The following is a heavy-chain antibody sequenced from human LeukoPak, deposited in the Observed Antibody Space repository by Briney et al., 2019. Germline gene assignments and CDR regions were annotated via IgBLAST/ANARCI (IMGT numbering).Heavy chain of an antibody. D-gene: IGHD2-2*01. CDR3: ARDQSTYYYYYGMDV. Sequence: PGRSLRLSCAASGFTFSSYAMHWVRQAPGKGLGWVAVISYDGSNKYYADSVKGRFTISRDNSKNTLYLQMNSLRAEDTAVYYCARDQSTYYYYYGMDVWGQGTTVTVSS. CDR2: ISYDGSNK. V-gene: IGHV3-30-3*01. J-gene: IGHJ6*02. CDR1: GFTFSSYA.